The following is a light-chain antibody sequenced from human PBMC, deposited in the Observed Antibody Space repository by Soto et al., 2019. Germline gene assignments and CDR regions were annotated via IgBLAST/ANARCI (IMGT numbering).Light chain of an antibody. Sequence: QSALTQPASVSGSPGQSITISCTGTSSDVGGYNYVSWYQQHPGIAPKLLIYGGTNRPSGVSPRFSGYKSGNTASLTISGLQAEDEADYHCSSYTSASTLLYLFGTGTKLTVL. J-gene: IGLJ1*01. CDR3: SSYTSASTLLYL. CDR2: GGT. CDR1: SSDVGGYNY. V-gene: IGLV2-14*01.